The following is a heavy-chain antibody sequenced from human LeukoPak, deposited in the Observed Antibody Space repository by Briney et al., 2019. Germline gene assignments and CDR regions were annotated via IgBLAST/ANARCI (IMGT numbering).Heavy chain of an antibody. CDR3: ARAPLTRYWYESSFDHDTFYYYMDV. D-gene: IGHD3-22*01. CDR1: GFRFDDYG. Sequence: GGSLRLSCAASGFRFDDYGMTWVRQAPGKGLEWVSGINWNGISTGYADSVKGRFTISRDNAKNSLYLQMNSLRAEDTAFYYCARAPLTRYWYESSFDHDTFYYYMDVWGKGTTVTVSS. V-gene: IGHV3-20*04. J-gene: IGHJ6*03. CDR2: INWNGIST.